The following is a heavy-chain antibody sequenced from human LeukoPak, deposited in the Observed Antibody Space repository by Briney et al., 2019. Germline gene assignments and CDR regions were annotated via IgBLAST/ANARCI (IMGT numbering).Heavy chain of an antibody. Sequence: SETLSLTCAVYGGSFSGYYWSWIRQPPGKGLEWIGEINHSGSTNYNPSLKSRVTISVDTSKNQFSLKLSSVTAADTAVYYCTYSGSNYPDYWGQGTLVIVSS. J-gene: IGHJ4*02. D-gene: IGHD1-26*01. V-gene: IGHV4-34*01. CDR2: INHSGST. CDR1: GGSFSGYY. CDR3: TYSGSNYPDY.